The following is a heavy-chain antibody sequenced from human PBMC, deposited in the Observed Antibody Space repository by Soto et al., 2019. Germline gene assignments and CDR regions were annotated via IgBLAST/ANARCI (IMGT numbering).Heavy chain of an antibody. J-gene: IGHJ6*03. CDR1: GFTFSSYA. Sequence: GGSLRLSCAASGFTFSSYAMHWVRQAPGKGLEWVAVISYDGSNKYYADSVKGRFTISRDNSKNTLYLQMNSLRAEDTAVYYCARALRGYYYYMDVWGKGTTVTVSS. CDR2: ISYDGSNK. CDR3: ARALRGYYYYMDV. V-gene: IGHV3-30-3*01.